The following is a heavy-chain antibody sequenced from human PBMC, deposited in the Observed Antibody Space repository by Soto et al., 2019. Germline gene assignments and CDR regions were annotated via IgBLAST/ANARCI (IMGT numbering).Heavy chain of an antibody. V-gene: IGHV3-33*01. Sequence: QVQLVESGGGVVQPGRSLRLSCAASGFTFSSYGMHWVRQAPGKWLEWVAVIWYDGSNKYYADSVKGRFTISRDNSKNTLYLQMNSLRAEDTAVYYCARDHDDFWSGPLYFDYWGQGTLVTVSS. CDR2: IWYDGSNK. J-gene: IGHJ4*02. CDR3: ARDHDDFWSGPLYFDY. CDR1: GFTFSSYG. D-gene: IGHD3-3*01.